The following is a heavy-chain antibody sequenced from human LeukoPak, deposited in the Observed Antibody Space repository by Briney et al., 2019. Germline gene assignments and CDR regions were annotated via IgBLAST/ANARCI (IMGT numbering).Heavy chain of an antibody. Sequence: SETLSLTCTVSGDSIRSYYWSWIRQAPGKGLEWIGYIYFTGSTKYNPSLKSRVTIAVDTSENQLSQKLNSVTAADTAVYYCARHYYDSSGYYYSSKNYFDSWGQGSLVTVSS. CDR2: IYFTGST. D-gene: IGHD3-22*01. V-gene: IGHV4-59*08. CDR1: GDSIRSYY. CDR3: ARHYYDSSGYYYSSKNYFDS. J-gene: IGHJ4*02.